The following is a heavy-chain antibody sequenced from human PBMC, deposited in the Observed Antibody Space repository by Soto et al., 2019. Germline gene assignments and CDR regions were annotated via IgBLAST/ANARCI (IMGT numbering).Heavy chain of an antibody. CDR2: IKSKTDGGTT. CDR1: GFTFSNAW. CDR3: TTHYYDSSGYYYYYYYGMDV. V-gene: IGHV3-15*07. J-gene: IGHJ6*02. Sequence: PGGSLRLSCAASGFTFSNAWMNWVRQAPGKGLEWVGRIKSKTDGGTTDYAAPVKGRFTISRDDSKNTLYLQMNSLKTEDTAVYYCTTHYYDSSGYYYYYYYGMDVWGQGTTVTVSS. D-gene: IGHD3-22*01.